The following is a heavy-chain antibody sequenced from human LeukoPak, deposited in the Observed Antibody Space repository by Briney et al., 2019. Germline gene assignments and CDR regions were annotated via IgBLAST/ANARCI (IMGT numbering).Heavy chain of an antibody. CDR2: INSDGSST. J-gene: IGHJ3*02. D-gene: IGHD1-1*01. CDR1: GFTFSSYW. V-gene: IGHV3-74*01. CDR3: ARDPQRDSFDI. Sequence: GGSLRLSCAASGFTFSSYWMHWVRQAPGKGLVWVSRINSDGSSTSYADSVKGRFTIPRDNAKNTLYLQMNSLRVEDTAVYFCARDPQRDSFDIWGQGTMVTVSS.